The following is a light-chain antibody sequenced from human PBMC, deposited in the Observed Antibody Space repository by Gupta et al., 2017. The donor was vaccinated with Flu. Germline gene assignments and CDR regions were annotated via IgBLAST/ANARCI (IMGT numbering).Light chain of an antibody. V-gene: IGLV2-14*01. Sequence: QSALTQPASVSGSPGQSITISCTGTSSDVGNSDYVSWYQQDSGKAPKLLIYDVSNRPSGVSSRFFGSKSGNTASLTISGLQAEDETDYYCSSYTSTTTFYVFGTGTKVTVL. J-gene: IGLJ1*01. CDR1: SSDVGNSDY. CDR2: DVS. CDR3: SSYTSTTTFYV.